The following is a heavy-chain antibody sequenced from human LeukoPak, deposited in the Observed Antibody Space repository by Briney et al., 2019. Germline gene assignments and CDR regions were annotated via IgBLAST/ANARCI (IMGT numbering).Heavy chain of an antibody. CDR1: GYTLTELS. Sequence: ASVKVSYKVSGYTLTELSMHWVRQAPGKVLEWMGGFDPEDGETIYAQKFQGRVTMTEDTSTDTAYMELSSLRSEDTAVYYCATVITGKFDYWGQGTLVTVSS. V-gene: IGHV1-24*01. CDR2: FDPEDGET. D-gene: IGHD7-27*01. J-gene: IGHJ4*02. CDR3: ATVITGKFDY.